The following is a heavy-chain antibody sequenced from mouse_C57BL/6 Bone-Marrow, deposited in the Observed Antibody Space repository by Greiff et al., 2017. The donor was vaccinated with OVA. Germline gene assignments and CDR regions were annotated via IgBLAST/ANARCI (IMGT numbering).Heavy chain of an antibody. CDR1: GYTFTSYW. CDR3: AREGAYDVYYWYFDV. Sequence: QVQLQQPGAELVKPGASVKLSCKASGYTFTSYWMQWVKQRPGQGLEWIGEIDPSDSYTNYNQKFKGKATLTVDTSSSTAYMQLSSLTSEDSAVYYFAREGAYDVYYWYFDVWGTGTTVTVSS. V-gene: IGHV1-50*01. D-gene: IGHD2-3*01. CDR2: IDPSDSYT. J-gene: IGHJ1*03.